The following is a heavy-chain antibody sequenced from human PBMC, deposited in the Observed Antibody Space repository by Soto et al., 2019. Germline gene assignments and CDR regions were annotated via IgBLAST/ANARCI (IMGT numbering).Heavy chain of an antibody. D-gene: IGHD5-12*01. CDR1: GDSTSSGGYY. CDR2: IYYNGNT. Sequence: QLQLQESGPGLVKPSEILSLTCTVSGDSTSSGGYYWGWIRQPPGKGLEWIGSIYYNGNTYYHPSLKSRVTISRDTSRNQFSLRLSSVTAADTAVYYCVSRLGYGYAMDVWGQGTTVTVSS. J-gene: IGHJ6*02. V-gene: IGHV4-39*01. CDR3: VSRLGYGYAMDV.